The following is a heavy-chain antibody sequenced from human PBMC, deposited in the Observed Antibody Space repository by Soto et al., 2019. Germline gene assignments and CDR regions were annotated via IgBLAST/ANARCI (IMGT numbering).Heavy chain of an antibody. CDR3: AKAFGDFWSGYYPLFYFDY. V-gene: IGHV3-23*01. D-gene: IGHD3-3*01. J-gene: IGHJ4*02. Sequence: EVQLLESGGGLVQPGGSLRLSCAASGFTFSSYAMSWVRQAPGKGLVWVSAISGSGGSTYYADSVKGRLTISRDNSKNTLYLQMNSLRAEDTAVYYCAKAFGDFWSGYYPLFYFDYWGQGTLVTVSS. CDR2: ISGSGGST. CDR1: GFTFSSYA.